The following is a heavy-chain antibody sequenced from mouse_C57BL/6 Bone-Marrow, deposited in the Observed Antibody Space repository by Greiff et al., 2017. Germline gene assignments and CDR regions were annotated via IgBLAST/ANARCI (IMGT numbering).Heavy chain of an antibody. V-gene: IGHV5-17*01. J-gene: IGHJ2*01. CDR2: ISSGSSNI. CDR3: ARDGSSYFDY. D-gene: IGHD1-1*01. CDR1: GFTFSDSG. Sequence: EVKLVESGGGLVKPGGSLKLSCAASGFTFSDSGMHWVRQAPEKGLEWVAYISSGSSNISYADTVKGRFTIARDNAKSTLFLQITSLRSEDTAMYYCARDGSSYFDYWGQGTTLTVSS.